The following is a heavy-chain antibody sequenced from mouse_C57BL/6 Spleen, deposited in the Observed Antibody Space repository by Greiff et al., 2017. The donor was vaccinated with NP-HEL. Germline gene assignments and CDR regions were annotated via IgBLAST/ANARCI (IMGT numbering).Heavy chain of an antibody. V-gene: IGHV1-64*01. CDR1: GYTFTSYW. CDR2: IHPNSGST. J-gene: IGHJ3*01. D-gene: IGHD2-1*01. CDR3: ARDGNPWFAY. Sequence: QVQLQQPGAELVKPGASVKLSCKASGYTFTSYWMHWVKQRPGQGLEWIGMIHPNSGSTNYNEKLKNKATLTVDKSSSTAYMQLSSLTSEDSAVYYCARDGNPWFAYWGHGTLVTVSA.